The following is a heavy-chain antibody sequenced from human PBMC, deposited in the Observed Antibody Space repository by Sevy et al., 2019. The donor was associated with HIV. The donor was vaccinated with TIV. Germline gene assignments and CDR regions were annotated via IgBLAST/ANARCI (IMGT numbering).Heavy chain of an antibody. CDR2: IKQDGSEK. Sequence: GGSLRLSCAASGFTFSSYWMSWVRQAPGKGLEWVANIKQDGSEKYYVDSVKGRFTISRDNAKNSLYLQMNSLRAEDTAVYYCVRMYSSGWTYYYYYYGMDVWGQGTTVTVSS. CDR3: VRMYSSGWTYYYYYYGMDV. CDR1: GFTFSSYW. J-gene: IGHJ6*02. V-gene: IGHV3-7*03. D-gene: IGHD6-19*01.